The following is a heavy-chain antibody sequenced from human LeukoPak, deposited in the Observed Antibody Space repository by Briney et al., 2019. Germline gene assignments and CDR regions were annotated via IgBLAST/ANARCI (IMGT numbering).Heavy chain of an antibody. CDR3: ARDGGIRGIQLWVFDY. D-gene: IGHD5-18*01. V-gene: IGHV3-21*01. J-gene: IGHJ4*02. Sequence: GGSLRLSCAASGFTFSSYSMNWVRQAPGKGLEWVSSISSSSSYIYYADSVKGRFTISRDNAKNSLYLQMNSLRAEDTAVYYCARDGGIRGIQLWVFDYWGQGTLVTVSS. CDR2: ISSSSSYI. CDR1: GFTFSSYS.